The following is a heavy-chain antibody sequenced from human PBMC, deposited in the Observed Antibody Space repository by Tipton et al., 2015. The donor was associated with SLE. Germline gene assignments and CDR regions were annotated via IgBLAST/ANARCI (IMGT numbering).Heavy chain of an antibody. CDR1: GFTFSRHW. CDR3: AKDGGNYYYFDF. V-gene: IGHV3-7*01. CDR2: IHEDGGEK. Sequence: SLRLSCAASGFTFSRHWMSWVRQAPGQGLEWGANIHEDGGEKYYVDSVKGRFTISRDNSKNTLYLQMNSLRVDDTAVYFCAKDGGNYYYFDFWGQGTLVTVSS. D-gene: IGHD3-10*01. J-gene: IGHJ4*02.